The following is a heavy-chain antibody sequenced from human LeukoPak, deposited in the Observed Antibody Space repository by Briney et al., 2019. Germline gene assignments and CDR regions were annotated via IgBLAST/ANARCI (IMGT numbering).Heavy chain of an antibody. CDR1: GYTFTGYY. CDR3: AKMVRGVLYYFDY. J-gene: IGHJ4*02. V-gene: IGHV1-2*02. Sequence: GASVKVSCKASGYTFTGYYMHWVRQAPGQGLEWMGWINPNSGGTNYAQKFQGRVTMTRDTSISTAYMELRSLRSDDTAVYYCAKMVRGVLYYFDYWGQGTLVTVSS. CDR2: INPNSGGT. D-gene: IGHD3-10*01.